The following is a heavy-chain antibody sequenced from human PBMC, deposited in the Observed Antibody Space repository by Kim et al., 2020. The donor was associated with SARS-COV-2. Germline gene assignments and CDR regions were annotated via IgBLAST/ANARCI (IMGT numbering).Heavy chain of an antibody. CDR1: GFTFSSYG. CDR2: ISYDGSNK. CDR3: AKDGGYSGYDLYSWYFDL. D-gene: IGHD5-12*01. V-gene: IGHV3-30*18. J-gene: IGHJ2*01. Sequence: GGSLRLSCAASGFTFSSYGMHWVRQAPGKGLEWVAVISYDGSNKYYADSVKGRFTISRDNSKNTLYLQMNSLRAEDTAVYYCAKDGGYSGYDLYSWYFDLWGRGTLVTVSS.